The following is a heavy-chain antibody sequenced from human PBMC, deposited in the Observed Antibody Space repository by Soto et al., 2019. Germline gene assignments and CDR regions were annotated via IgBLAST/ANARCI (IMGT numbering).Heavy chain of an antibody. CDR3: AKGYGSTMVRGVIITQFDY. CDR2: ISGSDGST. Sequence: GGSLRLSCVASGFTFSSYAMSWVRQAPGKGLEWVSAISGSDGSTYYADSVKGRFTISRDNSKNTLYLQMNSLRAEDTAVYYCAKGYGSTMVRGVIITQFDYWGQGTLVTVSS. CDR1: GFTFSSYA. D-gene: IGHD3-10*01. V-gene: IGHV3-23*01. J-gene: IGHJ4*02.